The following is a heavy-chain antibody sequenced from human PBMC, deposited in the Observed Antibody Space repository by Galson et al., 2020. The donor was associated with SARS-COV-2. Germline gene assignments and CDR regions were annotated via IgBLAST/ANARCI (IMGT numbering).Heavy chain of an antibody. CDR1: GGSITSNH. CDR2: IHSDGNT. Sequence: SETLSLTCAVSGGSITSNHWSWIRQPPGKGLEGVGYIHSDGNTNYSPSLKSRVTMSVDTSKNQFSLRLSSMTAADTALYYCARHKPTSANTRRAFDSWGQGTLVTVSS. J-gene: IGHJ5*01. CDR3: ARHKPTSANTRRAFDS. V-gene: IGHV4-59*08.